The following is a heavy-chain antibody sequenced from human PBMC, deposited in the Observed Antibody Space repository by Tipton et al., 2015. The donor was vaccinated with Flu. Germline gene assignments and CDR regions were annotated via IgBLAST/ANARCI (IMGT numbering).Heavy chain of an antibody. D-gene: IGHD6-19*01. CDR2: IYSSGNT. J-gene: IGHJ6*02. CDR1: GGYSNTYI. CDR3: AAASPASGTGWSDQGMDV. V-gene: IGHV4-4*07. Sequence: TLSLTCIVSGGYSNTYIWSWIRQSAGKGLEWIGRIYSSGNTDYNPSLKTRVTMSIDTSKSRLSLKLTSVTAADTAVYYCAAASPASGTGWSDQGMDVWGQGTTVTVSS.